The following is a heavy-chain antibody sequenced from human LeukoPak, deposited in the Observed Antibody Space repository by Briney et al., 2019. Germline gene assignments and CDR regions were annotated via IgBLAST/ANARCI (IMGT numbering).Heavy chain of an antibody. D-gene: IGHD3-3*01. CDR2: ISAYNGNT. CDR1: GYTFTSYG. Sequence: ASVKVSCKASGYTFTSYGISWVRQAPGQGLEWMGWISAYNGNTNYAQKLQGRVTMTTGTSTSTAYMELRSLRSDDTAVYYCARVGITIFGVVIIGLGDYWGQGTLVTVSS. CDR3: ARVGITIFGVVIIGLGDY. J-gene: IGHJ4*02. V-gene: IGHV1-18*01.